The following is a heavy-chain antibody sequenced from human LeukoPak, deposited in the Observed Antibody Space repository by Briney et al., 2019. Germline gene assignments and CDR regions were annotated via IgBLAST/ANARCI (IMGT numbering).Heavy chain of an antibody. V-gene: IGHV3-7*03. Sequence: GGSLRLSCAASGFTFSSYWMSWVRQAPGKGLEWVANIKQDGSEKYYVDSVKGRFTISRDNRKNLLHLQMNSLRPDDSAVYYCVKDLGSAITSALALDVWGQGTTVTVSS. CDR1: GFTFSSYW. J-gene: IGHJ6*02. D-gene: IGHD2-15*01. CDR3: VKDLGSAITSALALDV. CDR2: IKQDGSEK.